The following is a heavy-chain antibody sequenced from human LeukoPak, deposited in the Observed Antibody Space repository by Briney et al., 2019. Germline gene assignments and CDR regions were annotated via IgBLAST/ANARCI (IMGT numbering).Heavy chain of an antibody. Sequence: GGSLRLSCAASGFTFSSYSMNWVRQAPGKGLEWVSYISSSSSTIYYADSVRGRFTISRDNAKNSLYLQMNSLRAEDTAVYYRASLYYDFWSGYPLYYYYGMDVWGQGTTVTVSS. D-gene: IGHD3-3*01. J-gene: IGHJ6*02. V-gene: IGHV3-48*01. CDR1: GFTFSSYS. CDR2: ISSSSSTI. CDR3: ASLYYDFWSGYPLYYYYGMDV.